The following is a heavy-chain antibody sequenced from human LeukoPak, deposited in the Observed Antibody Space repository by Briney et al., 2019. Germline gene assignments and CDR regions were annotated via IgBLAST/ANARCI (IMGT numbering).Heavy chain of an antibody. D-gene: IGHD3-22*01. CDR2: INQSGRT. CDR1: GFTFSSYS. Sequence: PGGSLRLSCAASGFTFSSYSMNWVRQPPGKGLEWLGEINQSGRTNYNPSLKSRVTISVDTSKNQFSLKLSSVTAADTAVYYCASADYYDSSGYYSPFNYWGQGTLVTVSS. V-gene: IGHV4-34*01. CDR3: ASADYYDSSGYYSPFNY. J-gene: IGHJ4*02.